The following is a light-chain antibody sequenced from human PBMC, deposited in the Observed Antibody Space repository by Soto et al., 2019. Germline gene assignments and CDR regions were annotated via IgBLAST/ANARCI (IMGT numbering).Light chain of an antibody. CDR3: QKYSGVPVT. V-gene: IGKV1-27*01. J-gene: IGKJ5*01. CDR2: SAS. CDR1: QDINKY. Sequence: IQMTQSPSSLSASVGDRVTITCRASQDINKYLAWYQQRPGTVPKLLIYSASTLKSGVPSRFSGSRSGTHFTLTISSLQPEDVATYYCQKYSGVPVTFGQGTRLEIK.